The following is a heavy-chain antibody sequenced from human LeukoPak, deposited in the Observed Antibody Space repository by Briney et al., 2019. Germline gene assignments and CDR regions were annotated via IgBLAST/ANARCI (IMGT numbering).Heavy chain of an antibody. CDR2: IRKKSDRYTT. D-gene: IGHD2-2*01. V-gene: IGHV3-72*01. J-gene: IGHJ1*01. CDR1: GFTVSSNY. Sequence: GGSLRLSCAASGFTVSSNYMSWVRQAPGKGLEWVGLIRKKSDRYTTEYAASVKGRFTISRDDSTNSVYLQMSSLKSEDTAVYYCADIGGRGSNTRWGEGTVVTVSS. CDR3: ADIGGRGSNTR.